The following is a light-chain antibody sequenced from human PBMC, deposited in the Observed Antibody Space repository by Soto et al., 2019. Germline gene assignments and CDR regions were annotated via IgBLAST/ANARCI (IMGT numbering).Light chain of an antibody. V-gene: IGKV1-39*01. CDR1: QSISSY. J-gene: IGKJ4*01. CDR2: AAS. Sequence: DIQMTQSPSSLSASVGDRVTITCRASQSISSYLNWYQQKPGKAPKLLIYAASSLQSEVPSKFSGSESVTDFPLTISSLQPEDFATYYGQQSYSKPRNTFGVGTKVEIK. CDR3: QQSYSKPRNT.